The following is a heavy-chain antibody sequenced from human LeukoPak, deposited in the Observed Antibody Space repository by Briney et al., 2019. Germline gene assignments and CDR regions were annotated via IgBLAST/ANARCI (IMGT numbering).Heavy chain of an antibody. CDR1: GYTFTIYD. Sequence: ASGKVSFKASGYTFTIYDINWGRQATGQGPEWMGWMNPNSGNRGYAQKVQGRVTMPSHPSLGTAYMEVSTLRSEDTALYYCARARAFYGDYPYYFDYWGQGTLVTLSS. CDR2: MNPNSGNR. CDR3: ARARAFYGDYPYYFDY. V-gene: IGHV1-8*01. J-gene: IGHJ4*02. D-gene: IGHD4-17*01.